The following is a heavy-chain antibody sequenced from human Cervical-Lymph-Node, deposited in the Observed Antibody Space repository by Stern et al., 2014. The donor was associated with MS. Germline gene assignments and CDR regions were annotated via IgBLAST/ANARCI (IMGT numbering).Heavy chain of an antibody. J-gene: IGHJ4*01. D-gene: IGHD2-21*02. CDR3: ARGSVTAYDLRGDY. CDR1: GYIFTDYY. V-gene: IGHV1-2*02. Sequence: VQLVESGAEAKAPGASMKVSCRASGYIFTDYYLHWVRQAPGQGLEWLGWINPNSGGTNYAQNFQGRVTMTRDTSISTAYMELRWLGYADTAVYYCARGSVTAYDLRGDYWGQGTLVTVSS. CDR2: INPNSGGT.